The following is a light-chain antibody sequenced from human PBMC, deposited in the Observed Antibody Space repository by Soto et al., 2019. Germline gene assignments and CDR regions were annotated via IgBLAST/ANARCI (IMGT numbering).Light chain of an antibody. V-gene: IGLV4-69*01. CDR3: QTWDSGTRV. J-gene: IGLJ2*01. CDR1: SGHSSYG. CDR2: LNSDGSH. Sequence: QPVLTQSPSASASLGASVRLTCTLSSGHSSYGIAWHQQQPEKGPRYLMNLNSDGSHYKGDGIPDRFSGSSSGAERYLTISSLQSEDEADYYCQTWDSGTRVFGGGTKVTVL.